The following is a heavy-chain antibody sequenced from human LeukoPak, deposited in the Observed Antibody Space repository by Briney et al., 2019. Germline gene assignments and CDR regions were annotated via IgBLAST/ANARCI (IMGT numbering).Heavy chain of an antibody. CDR2: ISGSGGST. Sequence: GGSLKLSFAASGFHFSSYAMSWVRPAPGKGLEWVSAISGSGGSTYYADSVKGRFTISRDNSKDTLYLQMNSLRAEDTAVYYCAKGASSWYRDAFDVWGQGTMVTVSS. CDR1: GFHFSSYA. V-gene: IGHV3-23*01. D-gene: IGHD6-13*01. CDR3: AKGASSWYRDAFDV. J-gene: IGHJ3*01.